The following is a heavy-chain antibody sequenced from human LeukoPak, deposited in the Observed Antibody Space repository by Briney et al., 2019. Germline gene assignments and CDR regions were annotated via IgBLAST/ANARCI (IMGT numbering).Heavy chain of an antibody. Sequence: SETLSLTCTVSGGSISSGSYYWSWIRQPAGKGLEWMGRIYTSGSTNYNPSLKSRVTISVDTSKNQFSLKLSSVTAADTAVYYCARGILAGLDYWGQGTLVTVSS. D-gene: IGHD3/OR15-3a*01. J-gene: IGHJ4*02. CDR1: GGSISSGSYY. CDR3: ARGILAGLDY. CDR2: IYTSGST. V-gene: IGHV4-61*02.